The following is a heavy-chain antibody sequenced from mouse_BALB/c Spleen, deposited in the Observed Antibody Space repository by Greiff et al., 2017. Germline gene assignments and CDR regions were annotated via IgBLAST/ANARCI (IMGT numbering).Heavy chain of an antibody. Sequence: QVTLKESGPGILQPSQTLSLTCSFSGFSLSTSGMGVGWIRQPSGKGLEWLAHIWWDDDKRYNPALKSRLTISKDTSSNQVFLKIASVDTADTATYYCARIAYRVTSAWYFDVWGAGTTVTVSS. CDR2: IWWDDDK. CDR1: GFSLSTSGMG. J-gene: IGHJ1*01. CDR3: ARIAYRVTSAWYFDV. V-gene: IGHV8-8*01. D-gene: IGHD2-14*01.